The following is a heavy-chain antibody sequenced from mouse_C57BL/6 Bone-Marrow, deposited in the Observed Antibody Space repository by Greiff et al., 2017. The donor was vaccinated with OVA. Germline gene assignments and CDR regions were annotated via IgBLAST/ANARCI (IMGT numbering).Heavy chain of an antibody. J-gene: IGHJ4*01. D-gene: IGHD2-1*01. Sequence: QVQLKQPGAELVRPGTSVKLSCKASGYTFTSYWMHWVKQRPGQGLVWIGVIDPSDSYTNYNQKFKGKATLTVDTSSSTAYMQLSSLTSEDSAVYYCARRGYYGWGQGTSVTVSS. V-gene: IGHV1-59*01. CDR2: IDPSDSYT. CDR1: GYTFTSYW. CDR3: ARRGYYG.